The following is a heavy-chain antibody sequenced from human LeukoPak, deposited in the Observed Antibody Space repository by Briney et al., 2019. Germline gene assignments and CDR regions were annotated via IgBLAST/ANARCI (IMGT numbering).Heavy chain of an antibody. CDR2: INPSGGST. D-gene: IGHD1-26*01. CDR1: GYTFTSYY. Sequence: ASVKVSCKASGYTFTSYYMHWVRQAPGQGLEWMGIINPSGGSTSYAQKFQGRVTMARDTSTSTVYMELSSLRSEDTAVYYCAREGTTTLFDYWGQGTLVTVSS. CDR3: AREGTTTLFDY. J-gene: IGHJ4*02. V-gene: IGHV1-46*01.